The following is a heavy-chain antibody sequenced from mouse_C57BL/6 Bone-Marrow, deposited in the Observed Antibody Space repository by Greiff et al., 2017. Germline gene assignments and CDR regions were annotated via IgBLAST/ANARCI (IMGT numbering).Heavy chain of an antibody. CDR1: GYTFSSYA. V-gene: IGHV5-4*01. CDR3: AKGNGYYVAWCAY. J-gene: IGHJ3*01. CDR2: ISAGGSYT. Sequence: DVHLVESGGGLVKPGGSLKLSCTASGYTFSSYAMSWVRQTPEKRLEWVATISAGGSYTYYHDNVKGRFTIARDNAKNTLYLQMKQLKTEDTAMYYCAKGNGYYVAWCAYWGQGTLVTVSA. D-gene: IGHD2-3*01.